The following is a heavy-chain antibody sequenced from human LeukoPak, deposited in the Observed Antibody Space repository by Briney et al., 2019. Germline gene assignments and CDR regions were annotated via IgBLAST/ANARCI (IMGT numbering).Heavy chain of an antibody. Sequence: SETLSLTCTVSGGSISSGGYYWRWIRQHPGTGLEWIGYIYYSGSTYYNPSLKSRVTISVDTSKNQFSLKLSSVTAADTAVYYCARHTDAYSNSHNWFDPWGQGTLVTVSS. D-gene: IGHD6-6*01. CDR2: IYYSGST. CDR3: ARHTDAYSNSHNWFDP. J-gene: IGHJ5*02. CDR1: GGSISSGGYY. V-gene: IGHV4-31*03.